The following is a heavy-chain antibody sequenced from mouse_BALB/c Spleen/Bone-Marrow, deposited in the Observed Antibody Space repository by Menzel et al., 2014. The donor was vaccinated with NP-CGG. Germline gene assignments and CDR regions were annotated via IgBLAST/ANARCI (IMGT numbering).Heavy chain of an antibody. CDR3: ARYYYGSSLFGY. CDR1: GFNIKDTY. V-gene: IGHV14-3*02. CDR2: IDPANGNT. Sequence: VQLQQSGAELVKPGASVKLSCTASGFNIKDTYMHWVKQRPEQGLEWIGRIDPANGNTKYDPKFQGKATITADTSSNTAYLQLSSLTSEDTAVYYCARYYYGSSLFGYRGQGTTLTVSS. J-gene: IGHJ2*01. D-gene: IGHD1-1*01.